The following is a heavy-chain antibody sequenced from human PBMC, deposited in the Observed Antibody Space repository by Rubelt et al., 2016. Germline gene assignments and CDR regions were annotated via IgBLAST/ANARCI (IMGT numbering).Heavy chain of an antibody. Sequence: QVQLVQSGAEVKKPGASVKVSCKASGYTFTSYGISWVRQAPGQGLEWMGWISAYNGNTNYAQKLQGRVTITTDTSTSTAYMELRSLRSDDTAMYFCARGYCSSANCLFNWFDPWGQGTLVTVSS. CDR2: ISAYNGNT. J-gene: IGHJ5*02. V-gene: IGHV1-18*01. CDR1: GYTFTSYG. CDR3: ARGYCSSANCLFNWFDP. D-gene: IGHD2-2*01.